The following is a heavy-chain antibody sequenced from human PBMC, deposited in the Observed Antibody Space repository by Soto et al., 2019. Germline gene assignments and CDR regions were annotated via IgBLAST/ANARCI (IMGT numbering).Heavy chain of an antibody. CDR1: GFSFNYA. V-gene: IGHV3-23*01. Sequence: LRLSCVVSGFSFNYAIIWVRQAPGKGQEWVSGITGGGSTEYAASVKGRFTISRDNSKNTVHLQMNSLRAEDTAMYYCAKDAVYHDGLRLVSDWGQGTLVTVSS. D-gene: IGHD6-25*01. CDR3: AKDAVYHDGLRLVSD. J-gene: IGHJ4*02. CDR2: ITGGGST.